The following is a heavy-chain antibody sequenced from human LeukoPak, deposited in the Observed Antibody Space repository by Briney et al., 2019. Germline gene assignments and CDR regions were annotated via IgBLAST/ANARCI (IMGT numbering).Heavy chain of an antibody. CDR1: GDSVSTNSAT. D-gene: IGHD6-6*01. J-gene: IGHJ4*02. V-gene: IGHV6-1*01. CDR3: ARGPRRYSSSSSGFDY. CDR2: TYYRSKWNN. Sequence: SQTLSLTCAISGDSVSTNSATWTWLRQSPSRGLEWLGRTYYRSKWNNDYAVSMKSRITINPDTSKNQFSLQLNSVTPEDTAVYYCARGPRRYSSSSSGFDYWGQGTLVTVSS.